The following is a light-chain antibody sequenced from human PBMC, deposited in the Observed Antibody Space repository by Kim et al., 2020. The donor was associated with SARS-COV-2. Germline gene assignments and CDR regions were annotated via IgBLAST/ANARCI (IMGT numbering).Light chain of an antibody. Sequence: SSELTQDPAVSVALGQTVRITCQGDSLRSYYTTWYQQKPGQAPIVVVYGKNNRPSGIPDRFPGSSSGNTASLTITGTQAGDEADYYCNSRDNNDNVLFGG. CDR3: NSRDNNDNVL. CDR1: SLRSYY. J-gene: IGLJ2*01. V-gene: IGLV3-19*01. CDR2: GKN.